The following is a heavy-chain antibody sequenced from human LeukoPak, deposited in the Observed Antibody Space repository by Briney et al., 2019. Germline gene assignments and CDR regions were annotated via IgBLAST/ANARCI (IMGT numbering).Heavy chain of an antibody. CDR2: IYYSGST. Sequence: SQTLSLTCTVSGGSISSGDSYWSWIRQPPGKGLEWIGYIYYSGSTNYNPSLKSRVTISVDTSKNQFSLRLSSVTAADTAVYYCARARGSSSSFGAFDIWGQGTMVTVSS. D-gene: IGHD6-6*01. J-gene: IGHJ3*02. CDR1: GGSISSGDSY. CDR3: ARARGSSSSFGAFDI. V-gene: IGHV4-61*08.